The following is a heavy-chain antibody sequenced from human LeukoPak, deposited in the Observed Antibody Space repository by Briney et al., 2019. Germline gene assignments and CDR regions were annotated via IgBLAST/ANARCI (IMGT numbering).Heavy chain of an antibody. CDR2: IYYSGST. V-gene: IGHV4-39*07. Sequence: SETLSLTCTVSGGSISSSSYYWGWIRQPPGKGLEWIGSIYYSGSTYYNPSLKSRVTISVDTSKNQFSLKLSSVTAADTAVYYCASGYSSSWYHQFDYWGQGTLVTVSS. CDR3: ASGYSSSWYHQFDY. CDR1: GGSISSSSYY. J-gene: IGHJ4*02. D-gene: IGHD6-13*01.